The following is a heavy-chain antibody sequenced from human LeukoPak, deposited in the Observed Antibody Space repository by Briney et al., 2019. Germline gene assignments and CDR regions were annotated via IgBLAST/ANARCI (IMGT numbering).Heavy chain of an antibody. J-gene: IGHJ3*02. V-gene: IGHV4-39*07. CDR3: ARDIVVVPAAPGGDAFDI. CDR1: GDSISSSSYY. Sequence: SETLSLTCTVSGDSISSSSYYWAWIRQPPGKGPEWIGSIYYSGSTNYNPSLKSRVTMSVDTSKNQFSLKLSSVTAADTAVYYCARDIVVVPAAPGGDAFDIWGQGTMVTVSS. D-gene: IGHD2-2*01. CDR2: IYYSGST.